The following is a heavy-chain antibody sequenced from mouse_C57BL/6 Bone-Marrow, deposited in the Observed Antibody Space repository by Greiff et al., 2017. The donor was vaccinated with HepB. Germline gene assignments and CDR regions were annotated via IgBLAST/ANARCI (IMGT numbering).Heavy chain of an antibody. V-gene: IGHV14-2*01. CDR1: GFNIKDYY. CDR2: IDPEDGES. D-gene: IGHD1-1*01. CDR3: ARYYYGSSSNWYFDV. Sequence: EVQRVESGAELVKPGASVKLSCTASGFNIKDYYMHWVKQRTEQGLEWIGRIDPEDGESKYAPKFQGKATITAATSSNTAYLQLSSLTSEDTAVYYCARYYYGSSSNWYFDVWGTGTTVTVSS. J-gene: IGHJ1*03.